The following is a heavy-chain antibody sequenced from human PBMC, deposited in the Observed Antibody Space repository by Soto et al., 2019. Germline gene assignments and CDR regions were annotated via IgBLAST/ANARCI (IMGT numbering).Heavy chain of an antibody. J-gene: IGHJ6*02. V-gene: IGHV4-31*03. CDR2: IYYSGST. Sequence: PSETLSLTCTVSGDSLSSGDYYWSWIRQHPGKGLEWIGYIYYSGSTYYNPSFISRVTTSVDTSKSQFSLILSSVTAADTAVYYCARLPRGYNYGMDVWGQGTTVTVSS. CDR1: GDSLSSGDYY. CDR3: ARLPRGYNYGMDV.